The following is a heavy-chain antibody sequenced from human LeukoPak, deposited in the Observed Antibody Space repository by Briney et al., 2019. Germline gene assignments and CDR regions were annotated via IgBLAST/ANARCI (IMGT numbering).Heavy chain of an antibody. CDR1: GFTFSSYA. Sequence: GGSLRLSCAASGFTFSSYAMSWFRQAPGKGLEWVSAISGSGGSTYYADSVKGRFTISRDNSKNTLYLLMNSLRAEDTAVYYCAKALGWPWCFDLWGRGTLVTVSS. CDR2: ISGSGGST. V-gene: IGHV3-23*01. D-gene: IGHD4-23*01. J-gene: IGHJ2*01. CDR3: AKALGWPWCFDL.